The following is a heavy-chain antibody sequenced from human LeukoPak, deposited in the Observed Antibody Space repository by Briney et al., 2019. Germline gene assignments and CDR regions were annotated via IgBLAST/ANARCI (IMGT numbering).Heavy chain of an antibody. D-gene: IGHD1-26*01. J-gene: IGHJ4*02. CDR3: ARSHIVGAPSFDY. Sequence: GGSLRLSCAASGFTFSTYSMNWVRQAPGKGLEWVSSISSSSSYIFYADSVKGRFTISRDNAKNSLYLQMNSLRAEDTAVYYCARSHIVGAPSFDYWGQGTLVTVSS. CDR2: ISSSSSYI. CDR1: GFTFSTYS. V-gene: IGHV3-21*01.